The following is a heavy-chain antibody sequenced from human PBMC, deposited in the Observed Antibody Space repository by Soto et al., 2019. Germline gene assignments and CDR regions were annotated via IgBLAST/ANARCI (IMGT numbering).Heavy chain of an antibody. CDR1: GFTFSSYA. J-gene: IGHJ6*02. Sequence: QVQLVESGGGVVQPGRSLRLSCAASGFTFSSYAMHWVRQAPGKGLEWVAVISYDGSNKYYADSVKGRFTISRDNSKNTLYLQMNSLRAEDMAVYYCARVAAAPAAMEGMDVWGQGTTVTVSS. D-gene: IGHD2-2*01. CDR3: ARVAAAPAAMEGMDV. V-gene: IGHV3-30-3*01. CDR2: ISYDGSNK.